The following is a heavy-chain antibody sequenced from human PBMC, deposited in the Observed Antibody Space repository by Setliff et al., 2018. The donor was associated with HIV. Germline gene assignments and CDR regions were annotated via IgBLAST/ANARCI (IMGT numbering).Heavy chain of an antibody. Sequence: SETLSLTCTVSGGSISRYHWTWIRQPAGKGLEWIGRIYSSGSTNYNPSLKSRVTISVDTSKNQFSLKLSSVTAADTAVYYCASGEDSGTYGEPYDSWGQGALVTVSS. CDR2: IYSSGST. CDR3: ASGEDSGTYGEPYDS. V-gene: IGHV4-4*07. CDR1: GGSISRYH. D-gene: IGHD1-26*01. J-gene: IGHJ4*02.